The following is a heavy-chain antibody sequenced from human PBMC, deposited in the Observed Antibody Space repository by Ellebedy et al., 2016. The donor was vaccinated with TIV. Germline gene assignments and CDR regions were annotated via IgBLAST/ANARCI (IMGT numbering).Heavy chain of an antibody. V-gene: IGHV3-23*01. CDR1: GFSFSSYA. D-gene: IGHD3-10*01. J-gene: IGHJ4*02. Sequence: PGGSLRLSCAASGFSFSSYAMSWVRQTPGKGLEWVSSINDRGVSTYYADSVRGRFTISRDNSKNTVYLHMNSLRAEDTDVYYCAKLGVVIRGDYWGQGALVTVSS. CDR3: AKLGVVIRGDY. CDR2: INDRGVST.